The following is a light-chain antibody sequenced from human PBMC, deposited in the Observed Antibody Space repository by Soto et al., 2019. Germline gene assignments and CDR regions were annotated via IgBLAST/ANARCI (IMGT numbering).Light chain of an antibody. CDR2: GAS. Sequence: AIQMTQSPSSLSASVGDRVTMTCRASQGIKNDLGWYQQRPGKAPRLLIYGASTLYIGVPSRFSATGSGIDFTLTINSLQPDDFATYYCLQDFTYPWTFGPGTRV. J-gene: IGKJ3*01. V-gene: IGKV1-6*01. CDR1: QGIKND. CDR3: LQDFTYPWT.